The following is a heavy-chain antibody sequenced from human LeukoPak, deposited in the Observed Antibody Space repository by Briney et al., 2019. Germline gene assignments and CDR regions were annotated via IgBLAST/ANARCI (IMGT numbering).Heavy chain of an antibody. CDR3: ARGGRSTYYDSSGPNWFDP. CDR2: ISTSGNTI. CDR1: GFTFSSYE. V-gene: IGHV3-48*03. D-gene: IGHD3-22*01. J-gene: IGHJ5*02. Sequence: PGGSLRLSCAASGFTFSSYEMNWVRQAPGKGLEWVSYISTSGNTIYYADSVKGRFTISRDNAKNSLYLQMNSLRAEDTAVYYCARGGRSTYYDSSGPNWFDPWGQGTLVTVSS.